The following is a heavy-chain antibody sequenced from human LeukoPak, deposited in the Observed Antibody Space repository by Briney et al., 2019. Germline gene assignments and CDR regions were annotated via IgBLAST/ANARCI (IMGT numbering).Heavy chain of an antibody. J-gene: IGHJ4*02. CDR2: ISGSGGHT. V-gene: IGHV3-23*01. D-gene: IGHD2-15*01. CDR1: GFTFSSYA. CDR3: AKVPRYCSGGSCSGGYFDY. Sequence: RGSLRLSCAASGFTFSSYAMSWVRQAPGKGLDWVSAISGSGGHTYYADSVKGRFTVSRDNSKNTLYLQMNSLRAEDTAVYYCAKVPRYCSGGSCSGGYFDYWGQGTLVTVSS.